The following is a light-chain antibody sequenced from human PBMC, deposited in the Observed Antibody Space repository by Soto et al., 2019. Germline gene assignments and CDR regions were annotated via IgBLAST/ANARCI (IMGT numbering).Light chain of an antibody. J-gene: IGLJ1*01. CDR2: DVS. V-gene: IGLV2-14*01. Sequence: QSALTRPASVSGSPGQSIIISCTGNSSDVGNSNYVSWYQQRPGKAPKLLIYDVSDRPSGISNRFSGSKSGNTASLIISGLQAEDEADYYCSSYTSSTTYVFGTGTKLTVL. CDR3: SSYTSSTTYV. CDR1: SSDVGNSNY.